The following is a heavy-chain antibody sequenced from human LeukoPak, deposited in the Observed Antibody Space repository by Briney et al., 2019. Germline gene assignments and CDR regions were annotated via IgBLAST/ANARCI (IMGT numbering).Heavy chain of an antibody. Sequence: GGSLRPSCAASGFTVSSNYMSWVRQAPGKGLEWVSVIYSGGSTYYADSVKGRFTISRDNSKNTLYLQMNRLRAEDTAVYYCARDGADYYDSSGYYGWGQGTLVTVSS. CDR3: ARDGADYYDSSGYYG. D-gene: IGHD3-22*01. V-gene: IGHV3-66*01. CDR2: IYSGGST. J-gene: IGHJ4*02. CDR1: GFTVSSNY.